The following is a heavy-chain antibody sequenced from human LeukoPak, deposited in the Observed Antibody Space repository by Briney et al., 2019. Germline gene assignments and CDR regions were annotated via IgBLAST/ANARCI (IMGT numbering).Heavy chain of an antibody. CDR3: ARDFGTPTGDWFDP. V-gene: IGHV4-34*01. J-gene: IGHJ5*02. Sequence: SETLSLTCAVYGGSFSGYYWSWIRQPPGKGLEWIGEINHSGSTNYNPSLKSRVTMSVDTSKNQFSLKLSSVTAADTAVYYCARDFGTPTGDWFDPWGQGTLVTVSS. D-gene: IGHD3-3*01. CDR2: INHSGST. CDR1: GGSFSGYY.